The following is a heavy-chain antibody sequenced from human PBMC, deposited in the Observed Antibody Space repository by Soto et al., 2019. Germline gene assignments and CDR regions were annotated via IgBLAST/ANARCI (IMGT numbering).Heavy chain of an antibody. Sequence: QVQLVESGGGVVQPGRSLRLSCAASGFTFSTFGMHWVRQAPGKGLEWLTVMWNDGINKFYADSVKGRFTISRDNSKNTLDLQMNSLRVEDTAVYYCVRERAAFDGFDMWGQGATVTVSS. J-gene: IGHJ3*02. V-gene: IGHV3-33*01. CDR2: MWNDGINK. CDR3: VRERAAFDGFDM. CDR1: GFTFSTFG.